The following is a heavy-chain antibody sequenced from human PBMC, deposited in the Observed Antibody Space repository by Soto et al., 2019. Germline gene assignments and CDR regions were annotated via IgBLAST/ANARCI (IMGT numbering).Heavy chain of an antibody. J-gene: IGHJ6*02. Sequence: ASVKVSCKASGGTFSSYAISWVRQAPGQGLEWMGRIIPILGIANYAQKFQGRVTITADKSTSTAYMELSSLRSEDTAVYYCATGQPLVVVENYGMDVWGQGTTVTVSS. D-gene: IGHD2-15*01. CDR3: ATGQPLVVVENYGMDV. CDR2: IIPILGIA. V-gene: IGHV1-69*04. CDR1: GGTFSSYA.